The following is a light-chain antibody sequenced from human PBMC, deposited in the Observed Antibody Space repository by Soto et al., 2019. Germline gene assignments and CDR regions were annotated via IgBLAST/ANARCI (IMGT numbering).Light chain of an antibody. CDR2: TAS. CDR3: QQYYSFWT. J-gene: IGKJ1*01. CDR1: QSISTW. Sequence: DIQMTQSPSILSASVGDRVTITCRASQSISTWLAWYQQKPGTAPKLLIYTASSLESGVPSRFSGSASGTECTLTISSLQPDDFASYYCQQYYSFWTFGQGTKVLFK. V-gene: IGKV1-5*03.